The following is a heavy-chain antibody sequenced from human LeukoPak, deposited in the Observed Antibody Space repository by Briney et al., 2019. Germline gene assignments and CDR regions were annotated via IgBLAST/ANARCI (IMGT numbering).Heavy chain of an antibody. CDR2: ISPYRGRT. V-gene: IGHV1-18*01. J-gene: IGHJ6*03. D-gene: IGHD5-12*01. Sequence: ASVKLSCKASGHTFSSSEISWVRQSPGQGLECIGWISPYRGRTSYGHNFQGRVTLTTDRPTSTAHMELRSLRSDDTAVYYCARQNHPMGYSYKYYMDVWGKGTTVTVSS. CDR3: ARQNHPMGYSYKYYMDV. CDR1: GHTFSSSE.